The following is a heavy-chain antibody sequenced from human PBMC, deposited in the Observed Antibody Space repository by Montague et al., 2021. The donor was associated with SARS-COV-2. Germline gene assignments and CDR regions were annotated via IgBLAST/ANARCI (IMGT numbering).Heavy chain of an antibody. D-gene: IGHD4-17*01. J-gene: IGHJ4*02. Sequence: TLSLTCTVSGGSISSGGYYWSWIRQHPGEGLEWIGYIYYSGSTYYNPSLKSRVTISVDTSKNQFSLKLSSVTAADTAVYYCARDGRRTTVTPRGVITLHYFDYWGQGTLVTVSS. CDR1: GGSISSGGYY. CDR3: ARDGRRTTVTPRGVITLHYFDY. CDR2: IYYSGST. V-gene: IGHV4-31*03.